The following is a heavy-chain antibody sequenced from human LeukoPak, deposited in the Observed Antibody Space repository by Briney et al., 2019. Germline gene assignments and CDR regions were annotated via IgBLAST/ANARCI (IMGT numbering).Heavy chain of an antibody. D-gene: IGHD6-6*01. J-gene: IGHJ4*02. CDR1: GYTFTGYY. CDR2: INPNSGGT. CDR3: ASFSFSSSSSWGNYFDY. Sequence: ASVKVSCKASGYTFTGYYVHWVRQAPGQGLEWMGWINPNSGGTNYAQKFQGRVTMTRDTSISTAYMELSRLRSDDTAVYYCASFSFSSSSSWGNYFDYWGQGTLVTVSS. V-gene: IGHV1-2*02.